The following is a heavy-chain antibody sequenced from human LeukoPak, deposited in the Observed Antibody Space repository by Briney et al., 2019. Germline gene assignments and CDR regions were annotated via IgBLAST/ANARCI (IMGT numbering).Heavy chain of an antibody. CDR1: GGSISSSSYY. Sequence: PSETLSLTCTVSGGSISSSSYYWGWVRQPPGKGLEWLGRIYYSGSTYYNPSLKSRVTISVDTSKNQFSLKLSSVTAADTAVYYCARTVGATEIDYRGQGTLVTVSS. V-gene: IGHV4-39*01. CDR2: IYYSGST. J-gene: IGHJ4*02. CDR3: ARTVGATEIDY. D-gene: IGHD1-26*01.